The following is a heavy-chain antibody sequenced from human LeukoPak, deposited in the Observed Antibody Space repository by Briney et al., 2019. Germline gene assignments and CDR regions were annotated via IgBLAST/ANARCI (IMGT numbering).Heavy chain of an antibody. D-gene: IGHD3-22*01. CDR2: ISSSSSYT. Sequence: GGSLRLSCAASGFTFSDYYMSWIRQAPGKGLEWVSYISSSSSYTNYADSVKGRFTISRDNAKNSLYLQMNSLRAEDTAVYYCARAYYDSSGYYEAAHYFDYWGQGTLVTVSS. V-gene: IGHV3-11*06. CDR3: ARAYYDSSGYYEAAHYFDY. J-gene: IGHJ4*02. CDR1: GFTFSDYY.